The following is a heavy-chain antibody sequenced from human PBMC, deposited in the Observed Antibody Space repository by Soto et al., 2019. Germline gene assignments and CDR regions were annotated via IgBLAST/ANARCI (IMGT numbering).Heavy chain of an antibody. CDR3: ARDFASAYSKTTTTHYYYYFGLDV. CDR2: MNPNSGSI. D-gene: IGHD4-4*01. J-gene: IGHJ6*02. V-gene: IGHV1-46*01. Sequence: VHLAQSGAEVKKPGASVTSSCRASGYTFTSYYIHWVRQAPGQGLEWMAVMNPNSGSITYAKKVAGRVAMSRATSTATVYLELSGLTSADTAVYFSARDFASAYSKTTTTHYYYYFGLDVWGQGTTVTVSS. CDR1: GYTFTSYY.